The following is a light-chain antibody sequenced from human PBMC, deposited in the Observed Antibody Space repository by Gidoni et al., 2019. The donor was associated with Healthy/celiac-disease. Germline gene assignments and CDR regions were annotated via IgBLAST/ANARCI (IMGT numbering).Light chain of an antibody. Sequence: DIQMTQSPSSLSASVGDRVTITCRASQSISSYLNWYQQKPGKVPKLLIYAASSLQSGVPSRFSGSGSGTDFTLTISSLQPEDFATYYCQPSYSTPLTFGGGTKVEIK. CDR1: QSISSY. CDR3: QPSYSTPLT. CDR2: AAS. J-gene: IGKJ4*01. V-gene: IGKV1-39*01.